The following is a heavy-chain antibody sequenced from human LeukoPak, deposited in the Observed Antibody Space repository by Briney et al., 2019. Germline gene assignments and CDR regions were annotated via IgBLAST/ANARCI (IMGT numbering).Heavy chain of an antibody. V-gene: IGHV4-30-4*01. Sequence: SETLSLTCTVSGGSISSGDYYWSWILQPPGKGLEWIAYMYYSGSTYYNPSLKSRVTMSADTSKNQLSLKLSSVTAADTAVYYCARPYYYDSRIDPWGQGILVTVSS. D-gene: IGHD3-22*01. CDR3: ARPYYYDSRIDP. CDR1: GGSISSGDYY. J-gene: IGHJ5*02. CDR2: MYYSGST.